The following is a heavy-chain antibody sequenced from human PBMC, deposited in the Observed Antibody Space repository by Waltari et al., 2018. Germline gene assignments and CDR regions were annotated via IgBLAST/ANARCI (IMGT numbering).Heavy chain of an antibody. D-gene: IGHD3-22*01. CDR3: SREGFFDSRDGYHPSV. J-gene: IGHJ4*01. Sequence: QVHLQEAGTGVVKPSETLSLTCSVSGASFGPYYCTWIRQPQGKGLEWVGHLNHTGSASYSPSFKSRVEFSIDTSKNQFFMRLKSVTPADTALYFCSREGFFDSRDGYHPSVWGRGTLVIVSS. V-gene: IGHV4-59*01. CDR2: LNHTGSA. CDR1: GASFGPYY.